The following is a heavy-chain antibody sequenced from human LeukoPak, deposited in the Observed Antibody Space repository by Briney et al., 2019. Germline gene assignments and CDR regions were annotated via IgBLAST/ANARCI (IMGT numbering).Heavy chain of an antibody. CDR3: ARLSGTFGTTSRIFDY. CDR1: GFSFVTYA. V-gene: IGHV3-23*01. D-gene: IGHD1-1*01. J-gene: IGHJ4*02. Sequence: GGSLRLSCAASGFSFVTYAMIWVRRTPGKGLEWVLAISGGGDATYYTDFVKGRFTISRDNSQSTVYLRLNRLRAEDTAVYYCARLSGTFGTTSRIFDYWGQGVLVTVSS. CDR2: ISGGGDAT.